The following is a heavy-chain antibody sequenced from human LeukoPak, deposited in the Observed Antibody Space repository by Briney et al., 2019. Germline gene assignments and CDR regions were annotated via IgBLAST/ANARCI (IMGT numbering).Heavy chain of an antibody. V-gene: IGHV1-18*01. J-gene: IGHJ4*02. CDR3: ARDTHYYDSSGYYFG. D-gene: IGHD3-22*01. CDR2: ISAYNGNT. Sequence: ASVNVSCQASGYTYTSYGISWVRQPPGQGREGMGWISAYNGNTNYAQKLQGRVTMTTDTSTSTAYMELRSLRSDDTGVYYCARDTHYYDSSGYYFGWGQGTLVTVSS. CDR1: GYTYTSYG.